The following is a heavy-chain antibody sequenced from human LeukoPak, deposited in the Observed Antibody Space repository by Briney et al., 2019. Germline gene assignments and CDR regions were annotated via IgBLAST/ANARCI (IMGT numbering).Heavy chain of an antibody. Sequence: ASVKVSCKASGYTFTSYGISWVRQAPGQGLEWMGWISAYNGNTNYAQKLQGRVTMTTDTSTSTAYMELRGLRSDDTAVYYCARSYDILTGYYPEYYFGYWGQGTLVTVSS. V-gene: IGHV1-18*04. CDR2: ISAYNGNT. CDR1: GYTFTSYG. D-gene: IGHD3-9*01. J-gene: IGHJ4*02. CDR3: ARSYDILTGYYPEYYFGY.